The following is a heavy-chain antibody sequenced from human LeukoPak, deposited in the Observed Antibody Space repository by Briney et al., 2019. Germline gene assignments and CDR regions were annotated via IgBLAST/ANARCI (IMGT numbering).Heavy chain of an antibody. CDR3: ARHLGSGRGNSNYVLGWFDP. D-gene: IGHD4-11*01. J-gene: IGHJ5*02. V-gene: IGHV4-4*09. CDR2: IYTSGST. Sequence: SETLSLTCTLSGGSISSYYWSWIRQPPGEGLGWIGYIYTSGSTKYNPSLKSRVTISVDTSKNQFSLKLRSVTAADTAVYYCARHLGSGRGNSNYVLGWFDPWGQGTLVTVSS. CDR1: GGSISSYY.